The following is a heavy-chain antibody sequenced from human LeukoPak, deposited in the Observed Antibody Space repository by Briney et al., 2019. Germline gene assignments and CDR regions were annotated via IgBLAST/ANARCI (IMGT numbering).Heavy chain of an antibody. CDR1: GFTFT. V-gene: IGHV3-21*01. D-gene: IGHD5-12*01. CDR3: TRDSGYNAFDI. J-gene: IGHJ3*02. Sequence: GGSLRLSCEASGFTFTMNWVRQAPGTGLEWVSSISSSGTYIYYANSVKGRFTISRDNAKNSLFLQMNSLRGEDTAVYYFTRDSGYNAFDIWGQGTMVTVSS. CDR2: ISSSGTYI.